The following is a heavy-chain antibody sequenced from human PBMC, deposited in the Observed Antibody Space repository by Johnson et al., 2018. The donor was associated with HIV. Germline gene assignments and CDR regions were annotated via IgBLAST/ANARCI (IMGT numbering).Heavy chain of an antibody. J-gene: IGHJ3*02. CDR1: GFTLTTHW. Sequence: VQLVESGGGLVQPGGSLRVSCAASGFTLTTHWMHWVRQAPGKGLVWVSRINRDGSTTDYADSVTGRFTISRDNAKNTVYLQMNSLRAEDTAVYYCAKVGSYYPSTGGNAFDIWGQGTMVTVSS. V-gene: IGHV3-74*02. D-gene: IGHD3-10*01. CDR2: INRDGSTT. CDR3: AKVGSYYPSTGGNAFDI.